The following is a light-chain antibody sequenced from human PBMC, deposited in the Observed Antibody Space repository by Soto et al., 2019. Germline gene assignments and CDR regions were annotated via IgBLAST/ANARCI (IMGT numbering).Light chain of an antibody. Sequence: QSALTQPASASGSPGQSVTISCTGTSSDVGGYNYVSWYQQHPGKVPKLMIYEVSDRPSGVPDRFSGSKSGNTASLTVSGLQAEDEADYYCSSYAGSNNVVFGGGTKLTVL. CDR1: SSDVGGYNY. CDR2: EVS. V-gene: IGLV2-8*01. CDR3: SSYAGSNNVV. J-gene: IGLJ2*01.